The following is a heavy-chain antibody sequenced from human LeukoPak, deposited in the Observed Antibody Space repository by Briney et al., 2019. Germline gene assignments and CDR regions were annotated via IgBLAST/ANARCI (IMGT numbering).Heavy chain of an antibody. CDR3: ASFGSLVDY. D-gene: IGHD2-15*01. Sequence: GGSLRLSCAASGFTFSSYSMYWVRQAPGKGLEWVSSITSSTYISYADSVKGRFTISRDNAKNSLYLQMNSLRVEDTAVYFCASFGSLVDYWGQGTLVTVSS. J-gene: IGHJ4*02. CDR1: GFTFSSYS. V-gene: IGHV3-21*01. CDR2: ITSSTYI.